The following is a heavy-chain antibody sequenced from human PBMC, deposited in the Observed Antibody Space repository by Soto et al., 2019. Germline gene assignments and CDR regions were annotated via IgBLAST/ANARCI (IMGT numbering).Heavy chain of an antibody. Sequence: GESLKISCKGSGYSFSSYWIGWVRQMPGKGLEWMGIIYPGDSDARYSPSFQGQVTISADKSISTAYLQWSSLKASDTAMYYCARRRSRQLGGMDVWGQGTTVTVSS. D-gene: IGHD6-6*01. CDR3: ARRRSRQLGGMDV. CDR2: IYPGDSDA. J-gene: IGHJ6*02. CDR1: GYSFSSYW. V-gene: IGHV5-51*01.